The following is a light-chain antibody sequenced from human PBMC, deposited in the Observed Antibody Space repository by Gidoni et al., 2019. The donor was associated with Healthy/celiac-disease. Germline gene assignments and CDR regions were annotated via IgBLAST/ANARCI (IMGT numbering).Light chain of an antibody. CDR1: QSVSSSY. CDR3: QQGDT. CDR2: GAS. V-gene: IGKV3-20*01. J-gene: IGKJ1*01. Sequence: ELVLTQSPGTLSLSPGERATLSCRASQSVSSSYLAWYQQKPGQAPRLLIYGASSRATGIPDRFSGSGSGTDFTLTISRLEPEDFAVYYCQQGDTFGQXTKVEIK.